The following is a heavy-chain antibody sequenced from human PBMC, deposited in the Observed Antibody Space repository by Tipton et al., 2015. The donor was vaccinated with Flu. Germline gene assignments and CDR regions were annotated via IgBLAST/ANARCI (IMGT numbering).Heavy chain of an antibody. V-gene: IGHV3-43D*03. CDR1: VLTFDGYD. CDR3: AAEVAWQGGGYYGMDV. D-gene: IGHD1-26*01. J-gene: IGHJ6*02. Sequence: LRLSCAASVLTFDGYDMHWVRQAPGKGLEWVSVISWDGGSTFYADSVRGRFTVARDNSENSLYLQMNSLRAEDTALYYCAAEVAWQGGGYYGMDVWGQGTTVTVSS. CDR2: ISWDGGST.